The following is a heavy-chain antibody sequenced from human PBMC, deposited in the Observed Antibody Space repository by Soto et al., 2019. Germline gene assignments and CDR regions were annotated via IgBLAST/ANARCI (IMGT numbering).Heavy chain of an antibody. CDR2: INHSVST. Sequence: PSEPLSLTCAVYGGSFSGYYWTWIRQPPGTGLEWIGEINHSVSTNYNPSLKSRVTISVDTSKNQFSLKLTSVTAADTAVYYCARDKITGLFDYWGQGTLVTVSS. CDR1: GGSFSGYY. V-gene: IGHV4-34*01. J-gene: IGHJ4*02. CDR3: ARDKITGLFDY. D-gene: IGHD2-8*02.